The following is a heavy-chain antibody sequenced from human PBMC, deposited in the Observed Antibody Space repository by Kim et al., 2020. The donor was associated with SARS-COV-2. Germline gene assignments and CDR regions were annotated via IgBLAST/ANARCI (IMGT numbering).Heavy chain of an antibody. CDR2: FDPEDGET. J-gene: IGHJ5*02. CDR3: ATTPGIAAARDLNWFDP. V-gene: IGHV1-24*01. Sequence: ASVKVSCKVSGYTLTELSMHWVRQAPGKGLEWMGGFDPEDGETIYAQKFQGRVTMTEDTSTDTAYMELSSLRSEDTAVYYCATTPGIAAARDLNWFDPWGQGTLVTVSS. CDR1: GYTLTELS. D-gene: IGHD6-13*01.